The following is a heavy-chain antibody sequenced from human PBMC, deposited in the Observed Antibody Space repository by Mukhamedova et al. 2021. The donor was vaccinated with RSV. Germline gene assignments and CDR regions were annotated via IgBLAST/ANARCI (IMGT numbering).Heavy chain of an antibody. Sequence: DSVKGRFTISRDNAKNTLYLQMNSLRAEDTAVYYCVSYSSGWLGPFDYWGQGTLVTVSS. CDR3: VSYSSGWLGPFDY. D-gene: IGHD6-19*01. V-gene: IGHV3-74*01. J-gene: IGHJ4*02.